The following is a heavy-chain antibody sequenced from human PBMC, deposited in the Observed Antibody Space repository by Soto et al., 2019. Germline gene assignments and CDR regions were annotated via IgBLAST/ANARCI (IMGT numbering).Heavy chain of an antibody. CDR2: ITPFKSDT. CDR3: ARSPFAGPDAFDI. J-gene: IGHJ3*02. Sequence: SVKVSCKASGYTFTFRYLHWVRQAPGQALEWMGWITPFKSDTNYAQKFQDRVTITRDRSVSTAYMELSNLRSDDTAMYYCARSPFAGPDAFDIWGQGTMVTVSS. CDR1: GYTFTFRY. D-gene: IGHD1-1*01. V-gene: IGHV1-45*02.